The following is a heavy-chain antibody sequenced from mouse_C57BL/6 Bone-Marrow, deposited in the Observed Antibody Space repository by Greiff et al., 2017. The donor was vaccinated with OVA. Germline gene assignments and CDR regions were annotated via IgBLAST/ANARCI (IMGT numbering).Heavy chain of an antibody. CDR2: IRSKSSNYAT. CDR1: GFTFNTYA. D-gene: IGHD2-2*01. V-gene: IGHV10-3*01. Sequence: VQGVESGGGLVQPKGSLKLSCAASGFTFNTYAMHWVRQAPGKGLEWVARIRSKSSNYATYYADSVKDRFTISRDDSQSMLYLQMNNLKTEDTAMYYCVREMVTKAWFAYWGQGTLVTVSA. CDR3: VREMVTKAWFAY. J-gene: IGHJ3*01.